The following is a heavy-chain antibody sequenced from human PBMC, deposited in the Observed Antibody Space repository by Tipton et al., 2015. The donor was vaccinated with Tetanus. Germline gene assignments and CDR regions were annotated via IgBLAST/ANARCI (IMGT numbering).Heavy chain of an antibody. Sequence: LRLSCTVSGDSISSGDFYWSWIRKPPGKGLDWIGYISYTGTTHYNPSLKSRVTISLDRSKNQFSLKLTSVTAADTAVYYCATVGLVTASVKYWGQGTLVTVSS. CDR1: GDSISSGDFY. D-gene: IGHD2-21*02. CDR3: ATVGLVTASVKY. CDR2: ISYTGTT. V-gene: IGHV4-30-4*01. J-gene: IGHJ4*01.